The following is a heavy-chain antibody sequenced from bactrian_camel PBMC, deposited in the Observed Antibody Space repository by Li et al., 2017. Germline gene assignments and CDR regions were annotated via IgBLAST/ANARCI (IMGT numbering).Heavy chain of an antibody. CDR3: AARESPVGLNCQLAYDYHY. Sequence: HVQLVESGGGLVQPGGSLRLSCVASGFTFSNYSMNWVRQAPGKELEWVSSIDADGYDLRYRDSVKGRFTISRDNAKRTLYLQMNNLQPEDTAMYYCAARESPVGLNCQLAYDYHYWGQGTQVTVS. V-gene: IGHV3S6*01. CDR2: IDADGYDL. D-gene: IGHD5*01. CDR1: GFTFSNYS. J-gene: IGHJ4*01.